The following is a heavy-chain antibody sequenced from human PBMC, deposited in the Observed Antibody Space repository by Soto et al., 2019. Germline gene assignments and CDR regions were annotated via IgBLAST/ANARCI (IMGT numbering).Heavy chain of an antibody. CDR2: INPSGGST. J-gene: IGHJ4*02. Sequence: ASVKVSCKASGYTFTSYYMHWVRQAPGQGLEWMGIINPSGGSTSYAQKFQGRVTMTRDTSTSTVYMELSSLRSEDTAVYYCARVVRDYDSSVYYYGYWGQGTLVTVS. D-gene: IGHD3-22*01. CDR1: GYTFTSYY. V-gene: IGHV1-46*01. CDR3: ARVVRDYDSSVYYYGY.